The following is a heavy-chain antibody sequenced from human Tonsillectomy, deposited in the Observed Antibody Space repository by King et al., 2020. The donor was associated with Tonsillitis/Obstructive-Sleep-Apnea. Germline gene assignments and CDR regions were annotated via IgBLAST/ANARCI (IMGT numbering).Heavy chain of an antibody. J-gene: IGHJ6*03. CDR1: GGTFSSYA. V-gene: IGHV1-69*09. CDR2: IIPILGVA. Sequence: QLVQSGAEVKKPGSSMKVSCKASGGTFSSYALSWVRQAPGQGLEWMGRIIPILGVANYAQKFQGRVTITADKSTSTAYMELRSLRSEDTAVYYCGYGSESSYHDFYYYYSMAAWGNGTTVTVSS. D-gene: IGHD3-10*01. CDR3: GYGSESSYHDFYYYYSMAA.